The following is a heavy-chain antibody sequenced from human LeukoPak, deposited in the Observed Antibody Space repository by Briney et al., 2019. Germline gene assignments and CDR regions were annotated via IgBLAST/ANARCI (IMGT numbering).Heavy chain of an antibody. J-gene: IGHJ4*02. CDR3: AREYYDILTGYTSFEY. CDR2: IKQDGSEK. CDR1: GFTFSSYW. D-gene: IGHD3-9*01. V-gene: IGHV3-7*01. Sequence: GGSLRLSCAASGFTFSSYWMSWVRQAPGKGLEWVANIKQDGSEKYYADSVKGRFTISRDNAKNSLYLQMNSLRAEDTAVYYCAREYYDILTGYTSFEYWGQGTLVTVSS.